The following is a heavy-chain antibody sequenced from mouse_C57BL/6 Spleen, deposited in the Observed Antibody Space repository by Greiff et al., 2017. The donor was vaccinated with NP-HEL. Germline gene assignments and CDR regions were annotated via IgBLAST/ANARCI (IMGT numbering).Heavy chain of an antibody. D-gene: IGHD2-10*01. CDR2: INPNNGGT. Sequence: EVQLQQSGPELVKPGASVKISCKASGYTFTDYYMNWVKQSHGKSLEWIGDINPNNGGTSYNQKFKGKATLTVVKSSSTAYMEPRSLTSEDSAVYYCARKGAYYYAMDYWGQGTSVTVSS. CDR3: ARKGAYYYAMDY. CDR1: GYTFTDYY. V-gene: IGHV1-26*01. J-gene: IGHJ4*01.